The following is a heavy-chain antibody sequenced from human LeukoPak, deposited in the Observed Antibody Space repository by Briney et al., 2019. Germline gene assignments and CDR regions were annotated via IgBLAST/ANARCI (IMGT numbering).Heavy chain of an antibody. CDR1: GFTFSSYA. Sequence: KPGGSLRLSCAASGFTFSSYAMSWVRQAPGKGLEWASAISGSGGSTYYADSVKGRFTISRDNSKNTLYLQMNSLRAEDTAVYYCAIGTTVTTNFEGYYWGQGTLVTVSS. V-gene: IGHV3-23*01. CDR2: ISGSGGST. J-gene: IGHJ4*02. CDR3: AIGTTVTTNFEGYY. D-gene: IGHD4-17*01.